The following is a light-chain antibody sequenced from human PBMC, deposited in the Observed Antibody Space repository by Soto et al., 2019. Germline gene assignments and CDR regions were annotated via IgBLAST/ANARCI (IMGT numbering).Light chain of an antibody. CDR3: TSYSSSSPVL. J-gene: IGLJ2*01. CDR2: EVT. V-gene: IGLV2-14*01. Sequence: QSVLTQPASVSGSLGQSITISCTGTSSDVGAYNYVSWYQQHPDIAPKLLIFEVTNRPSGVSGRFSGSKSGITASLSISGLQPEDEADYYCTSYSSSSPVLFGGGTKLTVL. CDR1: SSDVGAYNY.